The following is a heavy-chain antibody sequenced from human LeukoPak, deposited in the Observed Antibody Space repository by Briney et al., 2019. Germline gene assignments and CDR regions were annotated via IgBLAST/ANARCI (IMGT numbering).Heavy chain of an antibody. D-gene: IGHD3-16*01. CDR3: ARAWGYYYMDV. CDR2: ISSSSSYI. J-gene: IGHJ6*03. Sequence: GGSLRLSCAASGFTFSSYSMNWVRRAPGKGLEWVSSISSSSSYIYYADSVKGRFTISRDNAKNSLYLQMNSLRAEDTAVYYCARAWGYYYMDVWGKGTTVTVSS. CDR1: GFTFSSYS. V-gene: IGHV3-21*01.